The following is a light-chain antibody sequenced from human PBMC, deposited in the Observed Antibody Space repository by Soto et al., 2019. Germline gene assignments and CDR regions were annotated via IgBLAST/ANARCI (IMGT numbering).Light chain of an antibody. Sequence: EVVLTQSPGTLSLSPGERATLSCRASQSVTSSYLAWYQQKLGQAPRLLVYGASSRATGIPDRFSGSGSGTDFTLSISRVEPEDFGVYYCQQYENSPWTFGQGTKVEIK. J-gene: IGKJ1*01. CDR1: QSVTSSY. CDR3: QQYENSPWT. CDR2: GAS. V-gene: IGKV3-20*01.